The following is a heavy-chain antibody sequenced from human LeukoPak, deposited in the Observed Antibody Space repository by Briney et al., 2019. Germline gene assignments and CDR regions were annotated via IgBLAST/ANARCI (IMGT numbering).Heavy chain of an antibody. D-gene: IGHD2-2*01. Sequence: GGSLRLSCAASGFTFDDYTMHWVRQTPGKGLEWISLISWDGFSTYYAASVKGRFTISRDNSKSSLYLQMDALTSDDSGLYYCAKSDVPSIDAYYFYSWGQGTLVTVAP. V-gene: IGHV3-43*01. J-gene: IGHJ4*02. CDR2: ISWDGFST. CDR3: AKSDVPSIDAYYFYS. CDR1: GFTFDDYT.